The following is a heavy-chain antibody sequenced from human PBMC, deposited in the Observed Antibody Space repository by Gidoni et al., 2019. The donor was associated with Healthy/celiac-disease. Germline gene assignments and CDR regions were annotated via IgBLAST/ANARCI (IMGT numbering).Heavy chain of an antibody. D-gene: IGHD2-21*02. J-gene: IGHJ4*02. CDR3: AKDGGDCGGDCYSDFDY. CDR1: GFTFDDYA. CDR2: ISWNSGSI. V-gene: IGHV3-9*01. Sequence: EVQLVESVGGLVQPGRSLILSCASSGFTFDDYAMHWVRQDPGKGLEWVSGISWNSGSIGYADSVKGRFTISRDNAKNSLYLQMNSLRAEDTALYYCAKDGGDCGGDCYSDFDYWGQGTLVTVSS.